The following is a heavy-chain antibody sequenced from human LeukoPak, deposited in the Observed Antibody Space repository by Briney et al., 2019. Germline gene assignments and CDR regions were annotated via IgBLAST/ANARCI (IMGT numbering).Heavy chain of an antibody. V-gene: IGHV3-30*02. Sequence: GGSPRLSCAASGFTFSSYGMHWVRQAPGKGLEWVAFIRHDGSNRYYADSVKGRFTISRDNSKNTLYLQMNSLRAGDTAVYYCAREEQGFAAAGKEFDYWGQGTLVTVSS. D-gene: IGHD6-13*01. CDR1: GFTFSSYG. CDR3: AREEQGFAAAGKEFDY. J-gene: IGHJ4*02. CDR2: IRHDGSNR.